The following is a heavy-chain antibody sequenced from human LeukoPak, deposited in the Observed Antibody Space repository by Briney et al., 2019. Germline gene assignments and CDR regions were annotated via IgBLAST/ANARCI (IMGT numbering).Heavy chain of an antibody. CDR3: ARQVVGAPFDN. V-gene: IGHV4-59*08. J-gene: IGHJ4*02. Sequence: SETLSLTRTVSGGSISSYYWSWIRQPPGKGLEWIGYIYYSGSTNYNPSLKSRVTISVDTSKNQFSLNLSSVTAADTAVYYCARQVVGAPFDNWGQGTLVTVSS. CDR1: GGSISSYY. D-gene: IGHD1-26*01. CDR2: IYYSGST.